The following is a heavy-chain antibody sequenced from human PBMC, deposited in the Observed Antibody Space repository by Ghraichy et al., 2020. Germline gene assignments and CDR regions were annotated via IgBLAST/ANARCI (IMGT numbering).Heavy chain of an antibody. J-gene: IGHJ3*01. V-gene: IGHV4-39*01. Sequence: SQTLSLTCTVSGDSISGSSFFWGWIRQPPGKGLERIGTIHYTGTSYYNPSLKSRVTISVDTSQNQFSLKLTSVTAADTAVYYCARQGYWDAFDLWGQGTMVTVS. D-gene: IGHD2-15*01. CDR2: IHYTGTS. CDR3: ARQGYWDAFDL. CDR1: GDSISGSSFF.